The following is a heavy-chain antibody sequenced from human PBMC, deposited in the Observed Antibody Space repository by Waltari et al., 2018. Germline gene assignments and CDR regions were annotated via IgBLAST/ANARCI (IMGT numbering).Heavy chain of an antibody. D-gene: IGHD3-10*01. J-gene: IGHJ4*02. CDR1: GGSISSSSYY. CDR2: IYYSGST. CDR3: ARRRGAKGPYFDY. V-gene: IGHV4-39*01. Sequence: QLQLQESGPGLVKPSETLSLTCTVSGGSISSSSYYWGWIRQPPGKGLEWIGSIYYSGSTYYNPSLKSRVTISVDTSKNQFSRKLSSVTAADTAVYYCARRRGAKGPYFDYWGQGTLVTVSS.